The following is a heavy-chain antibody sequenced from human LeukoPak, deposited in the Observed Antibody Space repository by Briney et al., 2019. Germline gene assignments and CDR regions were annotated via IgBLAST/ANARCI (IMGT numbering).Heavy chain of an antibody. CDR2: ISAYNGNT. CDR1: GYTFNTYG. V-gene: IGHV1-18*01. Sequence: ASVKVSCKASGYTFNTYGISWVRQAPGQRPEWMGWISAYNGNTNYAQKFQGRITMLTDTSTNTAYMELRSLRSDDTAVYYCARDGFFGSGIVGAFDIWGQGTMATVSS. D-gene: IGHD3-10*01. J-gene: IGHJ3*02. CDR3: ARDGFFGSGIVGAFDI.